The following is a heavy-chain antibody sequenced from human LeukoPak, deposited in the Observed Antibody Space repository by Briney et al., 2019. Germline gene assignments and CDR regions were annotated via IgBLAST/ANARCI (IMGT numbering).Heavy chain of an antibody. D-gene: IGHD6-13*01. CDR2: IYPGDLRV. CDR1: GYSFTSYW. Sequence: GESLKISCQGFGYSFTSYWIGWVRQMPGKGMEWMGVIYPGDLRVRYNPSFQGQVTISVDKSINTAYLQWVSLRASDSAMYYCACRDLTSIWSFPWSQGTLVTVSS. V-gene: IGHV5-51*01. CDR3: ACRDLTSIWSFP. J-gene: IGHJ5*02.